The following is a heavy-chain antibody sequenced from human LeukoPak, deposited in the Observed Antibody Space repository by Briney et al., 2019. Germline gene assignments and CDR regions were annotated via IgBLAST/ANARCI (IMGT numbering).Heavy chain of an antibody. CDR3: ARDQGGATRIDY. D-gene: IGHD1-26*01. CDR1: GFTFNTYW. V-gene: IGHV3-74*01. J-gene: IGHJ4*02. Sequence: GGSLRLSCAASGFTFNTYWMHWVRQAPGKGLVWVSRINSDGRSTSYANSVKGRFTISRDNAKKTLYLQMNSLRVEETAVYYCARDQGGATRIDYWGQGTLVTVSS. CDR2: INSDGRST.